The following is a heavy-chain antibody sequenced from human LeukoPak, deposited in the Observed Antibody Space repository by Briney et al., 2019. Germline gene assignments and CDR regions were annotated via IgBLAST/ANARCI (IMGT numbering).Heavy chain of an antibody. CDR2: IYSGGST. D-gene: IGHD3-10*01. V-gene: IGHV3-53*01. Sequence: GGSLRLSCEGPERMVRNSYMSWVRQSPGRGLEWVPVIYSGGSTDYEDSVKGRFTTSRDTSKNTLYLHMNDVRAEDTGIYYCVRDLRDRRGYSNYFMDVWGKGTTVIVSS. CDR3: VRDLRDRRGYSNYFMDV. CDR1: ERMVRNSY. J-gene: IGHJ6*03.